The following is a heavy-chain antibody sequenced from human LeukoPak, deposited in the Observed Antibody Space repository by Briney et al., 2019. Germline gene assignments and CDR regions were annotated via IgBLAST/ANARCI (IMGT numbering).Heavy chain of an antibody. V-gene: IGHV1-46*01. Sequence: ASVKVSCKASRYTFTNYYMFWVRQAPGQGLECMGIINPSGGSTSYTRKFQGRVTMTRDMSTSTVYMELSSLRSEDTAVYYCARGGISRDGYRNWFDPWGQGTLVTVSS. CDR1: RYTFTNYY. D-gene: IGHD5-24*01. CDR3: ARGGISRDGYRNWFDP. CDR2: INPSGGST. J-gene: IGHJ5*02.